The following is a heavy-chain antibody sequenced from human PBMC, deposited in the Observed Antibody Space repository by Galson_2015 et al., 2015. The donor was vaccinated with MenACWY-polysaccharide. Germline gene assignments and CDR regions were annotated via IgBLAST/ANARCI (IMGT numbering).Heavy chain of an antibody. CDR2: IRGSGENT. CDR3: AKAREKYTYDAFDI. D-gene: IGHD2-2*02. V-gene: IGHV3-23*01. Sequence: SLRLSCAASGFTFSNYVMSWVRQAPGKGLEWVSAIRGSGENTYYADSVKGRFTISRDNSENTLYLQMNSLRAEDTAVYYCAKAREKYTYDAFDIWGQGTMVTVSS. CDR1: GFTFSNYV. J-gene: IGHJ3*02.